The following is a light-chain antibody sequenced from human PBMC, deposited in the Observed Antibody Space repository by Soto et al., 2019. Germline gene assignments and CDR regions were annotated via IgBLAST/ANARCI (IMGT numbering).Light chain of an antibody. CDR3: LFTYPYDRV. J-gene: IGLJ2*01. CDR2: DTN. V-gene: IGLV7-46*01. CDR1: TGAVTSDHH. Sequence: QAVVTQEPSLTVSPGGTVTLTCGSSTGAVTSDHHPFWFQQRPGQAPKTLIYDTNKQYSWTPARFSGSLLGGRAALTLSGAQPEDEAEYYCLFTYPYDRVFGGGTKVTVL.